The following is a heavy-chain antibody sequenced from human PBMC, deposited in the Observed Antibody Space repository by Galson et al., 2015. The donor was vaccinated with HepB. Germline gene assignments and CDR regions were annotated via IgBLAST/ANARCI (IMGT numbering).Heavy chain of an antibody. J-gene: IGHJ4*02. Sequence: SVKVSCKASGGTFSSYAISWVRQAPGQGLEWMGGIIPIFGTANYAQKFQGRVTITADESTSTAYMELSSLRSEDTAVYYCARAGAPTVTTMGYYFDYWGQGTLVTVSS. CDR1: GGTFSSYA. CDR3: ARAGAPTVTTMGYYFDY. CDR2: IIPIFGTA. D-gene: IGHD4-17*01. V-gene: IGHV1-69*13.